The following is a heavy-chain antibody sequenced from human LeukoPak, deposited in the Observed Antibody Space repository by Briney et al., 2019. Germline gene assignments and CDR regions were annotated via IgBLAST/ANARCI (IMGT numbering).Heavy chain of an antibody. CDR3: ARAHHCHSGTCHPPGEAFDI. CDR2: IYYSGST. D-gene: IGHD2/OR15-2a*01. CDR1: GGSISSYY. J-gene: IGHJ3*02. Sequence: SETLSLTCTVSGGSISSYYWSWIRQPPGKGLEWIGSIYYSGSTYYNPSLKSRVTISVDTSKNQFSLKVGSVTAADTAVYYCARAHHCHSGTCHPPGEAFDIWGQGTMVTVSS. V-gene: IGHV4-59*08.